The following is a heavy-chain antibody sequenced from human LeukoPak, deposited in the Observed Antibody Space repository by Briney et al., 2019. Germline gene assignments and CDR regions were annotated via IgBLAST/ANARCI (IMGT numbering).Heavy chain of an antibody. CDR1: GYTFTSND. J-gene: IGHJ4*02. D-gene: IGHD6-19*01. CDR2: INPSGGST. V-gene: IGHV1-46*01. Sequence: GASVKVSCKASGYTFTSNDINWVRQATGQGLEWMGWINPSGGSTSYAQKFQGRVTMTRDTSTSTVYMELSSLRSEDTAVYYCARVEAVAGPRDYWGQGTLVTVSS. CDR3: ARVEAVAGPRDY.